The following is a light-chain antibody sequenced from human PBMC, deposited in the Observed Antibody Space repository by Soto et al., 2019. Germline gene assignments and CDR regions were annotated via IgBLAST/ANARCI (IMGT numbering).Light chain of an antibody. CDR3: QQRSNWPST. J-gene: IGKJ4*01. V-gene: IGKV3-11*01. Sequence: EIVLTQSPATLSSSPGERATLSCTASQSVSSYLAWYQQKPGQAPRLLIYDASNRATGIPARFSGSGSGTDFTLTISSLEPEDCAVSYCQQRSNWPSTFGGGTKVEIK. CDR1: QSVSSY. CDR2: DAS.